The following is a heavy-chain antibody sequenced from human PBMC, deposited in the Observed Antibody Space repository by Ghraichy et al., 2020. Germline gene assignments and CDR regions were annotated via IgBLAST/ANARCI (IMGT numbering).Heavy chain of an antibody. CDR3: ARIGSTSLNFDY. D-gene: IGHD1-26*01. CDR1: GFTFSSYA. CDR2: ISGSGGSA. V-gene: IGHV3-23*01. J-gene: IGHJ4*02. Sequence: GGSLRLSCAPSGFTFSSYAMGWVRQAPGKGLEWVSAISGSGGSAFYADSVKGRFTISRDNSKNTLYLQMNSLRAEDTALYYCARIGSTSLNFDYWGQGTLVTVS.